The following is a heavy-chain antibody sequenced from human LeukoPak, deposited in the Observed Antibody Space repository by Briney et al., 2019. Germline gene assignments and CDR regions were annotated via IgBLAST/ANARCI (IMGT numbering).Heavy chain of an antibody. CDR3: AKDRVPVVPAASSGFDP. D-gene: IGHD2-2*01. CDR1: GFTFSAYG. CDR2: ISDRGDNT. J-gene: IGHJ5*02. Sequence: GGSLRLSCAASGFTFSAYGMTWVRQAPGKGLEWVSHISDRGDNTYYADPVQGRFTISRDNSKNTLYLQMNSLRAEDTAVYYCAKDRVPVVPAASSGFDPWGQGTLVTVSS. V-gene: IGHV3-23*01.